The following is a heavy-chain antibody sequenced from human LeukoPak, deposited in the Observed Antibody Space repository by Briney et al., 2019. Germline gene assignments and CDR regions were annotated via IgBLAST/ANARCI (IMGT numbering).Heavy chain of an antibody. D-gene: IGHD2-2*01. V-gene: IGHV3-7*03. J-gene: IGHJ4*02. CDR1: EFIFSNYW. CDR3: ARLVVPPGNRGWYYEH. CDR2: INQGGSEK. Sequence: GGSLRLSCAASEFIFSNYWMSWVRQGPGEGPEWVANINQGGSEKYYVDSVKGRFTISRDNAKNSLDLQMNSLRVEDTAIYYCARLVVPPGNRGWYYEHWGQGILVTVPS.